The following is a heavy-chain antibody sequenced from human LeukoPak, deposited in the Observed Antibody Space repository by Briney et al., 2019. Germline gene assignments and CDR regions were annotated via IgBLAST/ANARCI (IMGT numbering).Heavy chain of an antibody. D-gene: IGHD3-9*01. J-gene: IGHJ5*02. CDR2: TSDSSSNT. V-gene: IGHV3-23*01. CDR3: AKGVLTGYYRTYDP. Sequence: GGSLRLSCAASAFTFSTYAMSWVRQAPGKGLEWVSTTSDSSSNTYYADSVKGRFTISRDNSKNTLYLQMNSLRAEDTAIYYCAKGVLTGYYRTYDPWGQGTLVTVSS. CDR1: AFTFSTYA.